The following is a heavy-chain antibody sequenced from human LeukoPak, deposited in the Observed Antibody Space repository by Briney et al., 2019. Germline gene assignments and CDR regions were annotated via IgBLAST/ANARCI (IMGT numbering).Heavy chain of an antibody. Sequence: GGSPRLSCAASGFTFSSYSMNWVRQAPGKGLEWVSSISSSSSYIYYADSVKGRFTISRDNAKNSLYLQMNSLRAEDTAVYYCAREGSSWYGEDFDYWGQGTLVTVSS. CDR3: AREGSSWYGEDFDY. V-gene: IGHV3-21*01. CDR1: GFTFSSYS. J-gene: IGHJ4*02. D-gene: IGHD6-13*01. CDR2: ISSSSSYI.